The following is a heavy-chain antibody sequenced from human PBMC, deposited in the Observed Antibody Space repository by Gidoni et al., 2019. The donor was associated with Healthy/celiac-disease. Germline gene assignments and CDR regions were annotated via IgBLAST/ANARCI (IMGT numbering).Heavy chain of an antibody. V-gene: IGHV3-23*01. J-gene: IGHJ6*02. CDR2: ISGSGGST. CDR1: GFTFSSYA. CDR3: AKEMHLGRYYYYGMDV. Sequence: EVQLLESGGGLVQPGGSLRLSCAASGFTFSSYAISWVRQAPGKGLEWVSAISGSGGSTYYADSVKGRFTISRDNSKNTLYLQMNSLRAEDTAVYYCAKEMHLGRYYYYGMDVWGQGTTVTVSS. D-gene: IGHD3-3*02.